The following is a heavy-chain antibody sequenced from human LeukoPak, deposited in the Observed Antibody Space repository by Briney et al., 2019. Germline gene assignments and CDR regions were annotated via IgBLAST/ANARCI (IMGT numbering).Heavy chain of an antibody. J-gene: IGHJ3*02. CDR2: IYHSGST. CDR3: ARDFRYSGSYYVDAFDI. Sequence: PSETLSLTCAVSGGSISSSNWWSWVRQPPGKGLEWIGEIYHSGSTNYNPSLKSRVTISVDKSKNQFSLKLSSVTAADTAVYYCARDFRYSGSYYVDAFDIWGQGTMVTVSS. CDR1: GGSISSSNW. V-gene: IGHV4-4*02. D-gene: IGHD1-26*01.